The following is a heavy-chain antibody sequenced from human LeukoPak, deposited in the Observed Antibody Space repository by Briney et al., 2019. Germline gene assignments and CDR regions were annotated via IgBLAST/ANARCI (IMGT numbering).Heavy chain of an antibody. CDR2: ITTSSSYI. V-gene: IGHV3-21*01. CDR1: GFTFSTYT. J-gene: IGHJ4*02. D-gene: IGHD1-1*01. CDR3: ARWKPSDY. Sequence: GGSLRLSCAASGFTFSTYTMNWVRQAPGKGLEWVSSITTSSSYIYYADSVKGRFTISRDNAKNSLYLQMNSLRAEDTAVYYCARWKPSDYWGQGTLVTVSS.